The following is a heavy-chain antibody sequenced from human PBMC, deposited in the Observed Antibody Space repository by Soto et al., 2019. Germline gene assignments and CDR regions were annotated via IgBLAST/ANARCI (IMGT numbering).Heavy chain of an antibody. V-gene: IGHV4-39*01. CDR2: IYYSGST. CDR3: ARSMTTVVTLDY. J-gene: IGHJ4*02. D-gene: IGHD4-17*01. CDR1: GGSISSSSYY. Sequence: QLQLQESGPGLVKPSETLSLTCTVSGGSISSSSYYWGWIRQPPGKGLEWIGSIYYSGSTYYNPSIQIRVTISVDTSKNQFSLELSSVTAADTAVYYCARSMTTVVTLDYWGQGTLVTVSS.